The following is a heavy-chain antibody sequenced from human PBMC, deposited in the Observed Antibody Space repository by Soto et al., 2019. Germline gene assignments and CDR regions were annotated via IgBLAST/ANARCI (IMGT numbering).Heavy chain of an antibody. Sequence: QVQLQESGPGLVKPSQTLSLTCTVSGGSISSGDYYWSWIRQPPGKGLEWIGYIYYSGSTYYNPSLNSRATHPVHTSHNQSPLKLSSVTAADPAVYYCARYGDLQSYYFDYWGQGTLVTVSS. CDR3: ARYGDLQSYYFDY. J-gene: IGHJ4*02. V-gene: IGHV4-30-4*01. CDR1: GGSISSGDYY. D-gene: IGHD4-17*01. CDR2: IYYSGST.